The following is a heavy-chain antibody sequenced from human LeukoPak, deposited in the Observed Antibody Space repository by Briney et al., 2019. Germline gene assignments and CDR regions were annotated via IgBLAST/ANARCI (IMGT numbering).Heavy chain of an antibody. CDR1: DFPVSDNY. CDR3: GGSSSYYTPSYY. V-gene: IGHV3-53*01. CDR2: ISNDGVT. J-gene: IGHJ4*02. D-gene: IGHD3-10*01. Sequence: PGGSLRLSCATSDFPVSDNYMSWVRQAPGRGLEWVSVISNDGVTDYADSVKGRFTISRDDSNDTVFLQMSSLRPEDTAVYYCGGSSSYYTPSYYWGQGTLVTVSS.